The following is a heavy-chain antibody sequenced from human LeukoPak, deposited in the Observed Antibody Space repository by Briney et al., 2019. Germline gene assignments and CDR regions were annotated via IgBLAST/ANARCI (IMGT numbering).Heavy chain of an antibody. V-gene: IGHV4-39*07. D-gene: IGHD3-10*01. Sequence: SETLSLTCTVSGGSISSSSYYWGWIRQPPGKGLEWIGSIYYSGSTYYNPSLKSRVTISVDTSKNQFSLKLSSVTAADTAVCYCARALSGFGELYYVYWGQGTLVTVSS. CDR1: GGSISSSSYY. CDR2: IYYSGST. J-gene: IGHJ4*02. CDR3: ARALSGFGELYYVY.